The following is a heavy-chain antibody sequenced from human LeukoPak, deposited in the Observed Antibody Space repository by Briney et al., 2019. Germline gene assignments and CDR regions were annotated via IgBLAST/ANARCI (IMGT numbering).Heavy chain of an antibody. J-gene: IGHJ6*02. D-gene: IGHD4-11*01. Sequence: HPGGSLRLSCAASGFTFSSYWMHWVRQAPGKGLVWVSCINSDGSSTSYADSVKGRFTISRDNAKNTLYLQMNSLRAEDTAVYYCARAPTDYYYYYGMDVWGQGTTVTVSS. CDR1: GFTFSSYW. V-gene: IGHV3-74*01. CDR2: INSDGSST. CDR3: ARAPTDYYYYYGMDV.